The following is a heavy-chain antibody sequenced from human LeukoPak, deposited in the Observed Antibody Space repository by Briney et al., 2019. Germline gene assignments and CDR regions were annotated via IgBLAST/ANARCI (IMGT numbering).Heavy chain of an antibody. V-gene: IGHV3-74*01. CDR2: INCAGSST. Sequence: PGGSLRLTCAASAFTISAYCLLWVGQLPGKGLVWVSRINCAGSSTNYADFVKGRFTISRDNAKNTLYLQMNSLRAEDTAIYYCARDSPITGTYLWFFDYWGQGALVTVSS. CDR1: AFTISAYC. J-gene: IGHJ4*02. CDR3: ARDSPITGTYLWFFDY. D-gene: IGHD5/OR15-5a*01.